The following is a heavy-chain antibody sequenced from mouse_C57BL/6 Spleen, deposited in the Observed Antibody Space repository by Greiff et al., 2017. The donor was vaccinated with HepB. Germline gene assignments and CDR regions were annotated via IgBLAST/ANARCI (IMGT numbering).Heavy chain of an antibody. V-gene: IGHV1-59*01. CDR2: IDPSDSYT. J-gene: IGHJ3*01. Sequence: VQLQQSGAELVRPGTSVKLSCKASGYTFTSYWMHWVKQRPGQGLEWIGVIDPSDSYTNYNQKFKGKATLTVDTSSSTAYMQLSSLTSEYSAVYYCARFGITTVVARAYWGQGTLVTVSA. CDR3: ARFGITTVVARAY. CDR1: GYTFTSYW. D-gene: IGHD1-1*01.